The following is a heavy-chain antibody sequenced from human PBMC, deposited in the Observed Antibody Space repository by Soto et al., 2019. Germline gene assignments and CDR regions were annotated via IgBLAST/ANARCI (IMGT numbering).Heavy chain of an antibody. V-gene: IGHV1-69*01. CDR3: ARSSGFCAYGMDV. CDR2: IIPIFGTA. D-gene: IGHD3-22*01. CDR1: GGTFSSYA. Sequence: KIACKTAGGTFSSYAICWGRQAPGQGLEWMGGIIPIFGTADYAQKFQGRVTITADESTSTAYMELSSLRSEDTAVYYCARSSGFCAYGMDVWGQGTTVTGSS. J-gene: IGHJ6*02.